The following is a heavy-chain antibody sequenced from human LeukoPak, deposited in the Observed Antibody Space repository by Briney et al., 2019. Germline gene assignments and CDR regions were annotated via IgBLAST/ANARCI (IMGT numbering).Heavy chain of an antibody. Sequence: GGSLRLSCAASGFTFSTYAMSWVRQAPGKGLEWVSSFSGSGGSTYYADSVKGRFTISRDNAKNSLYLQMNSLRAEDTAVYYCARETVLGTVTTTSYYYYYYMDVWGKGTTVTVSS. CDR2: FSGSGGST. CDR1: GFTFSTYA. J-gene: IGHJ6*03. D-gene: IGHD4-17*01. CDR3: ARETVLGTVTTTSYYYYYYMDV. V-gene: IGHV3-23*01.